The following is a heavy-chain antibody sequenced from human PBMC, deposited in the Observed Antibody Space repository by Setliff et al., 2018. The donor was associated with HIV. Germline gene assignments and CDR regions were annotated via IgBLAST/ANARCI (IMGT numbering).Heavy chain of an antibody. Sequence: GESLKISCASSGFTFSSYALHWVRQAPGKGLEWVAGVSHDGRNKYYGDSVKGRFTVSRDNSKSTLLLQVGSLRPEDSAMYYCAKGDKQLTFRRGRQYFEDWGQGTLVTVSS. D-gene: IGHD3-16*01. CDR3: AKGDKQLTFRRGRQYFED. CDR1: GFTFSSYA. V-gene: IGHV3-30*04. CDR2: VSHDGRNK. J-gene: IGHJ4*02.